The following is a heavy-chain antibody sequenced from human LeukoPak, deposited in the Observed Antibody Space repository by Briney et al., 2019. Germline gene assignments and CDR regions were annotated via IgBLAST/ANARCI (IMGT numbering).Heavy chain of an antibody. V-gene: IGHV3-48*01. D-gene: IGHD1-26*01. J-gene: IGHJ4*02. CDR1: GFSFSSYN. CDR2: ISSTRPTI. Sequence: GGSLRLSCAASGFSFSSYNMNWVRQAPGKGLEWISYISSTRPTIYYADSVKGRFTISRDDAKSSLYLQMNSLRVEDTAVYYCARGGSYFLDDGRSDYWGQGTLVTVSS. CDR3: ARGGSYFLDDGRSDY.